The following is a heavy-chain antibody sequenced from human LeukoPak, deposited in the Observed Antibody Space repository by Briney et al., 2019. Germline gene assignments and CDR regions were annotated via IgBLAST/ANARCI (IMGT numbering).Heavy chain of an antibody. CDR3: ARDWSVSGWGSRAFDI. D-gene: IGHD6-19*01. V-gene: IGHV3-33*01. Sequence: GRSLRLSCAASGFTFSSYGMHWVRQAPGKGLEWVAVIWCDGSNKYYADSVKGRFTISRDNSKNTLYLQMNSLRSEDTAAYYWARDWSVSGWGSRAFDIGGQGTMVTVSS. CDR2: IWCDGSNK. J-gene: IGHJ3*02. CDR1: GFTFSSYG.